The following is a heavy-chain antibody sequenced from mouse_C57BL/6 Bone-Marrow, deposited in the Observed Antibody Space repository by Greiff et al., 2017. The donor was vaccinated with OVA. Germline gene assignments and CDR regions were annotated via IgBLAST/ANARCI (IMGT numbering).Heavy chain of an antibody. CDR1: GYTFTSYG. V-gene: IGHV1-81*01. CDR2: IYPRSGNT. Sequence: QVQLKESGAELARPGASVKLSCKASGYTFTSYGISWVKQRTGQGLEWIGEIYPRSGNTYYNEKFKGKATLTADKSSSTAYMELRSLTSEDSAVYFCALANWVYYFDYWGQGTTLTVSS. CDR3: ALANWVYYFDY. D-gene: IGHD4-1*01. J-gene: IGHJ2*01.